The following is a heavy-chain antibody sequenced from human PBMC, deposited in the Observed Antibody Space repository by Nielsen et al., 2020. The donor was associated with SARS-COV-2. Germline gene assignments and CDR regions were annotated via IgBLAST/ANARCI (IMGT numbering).Heavy chain of an antibody. CDR3: ARDIVVVPAAIRAGYYYYGMDV. J-gene: IGHJ6*02. Sequence: ASVKVSCKASGYTFTGYYMHWVRQAPGQELEWMGWINPNSGGTNYAQKFQGRVTMTRDTSISTAYMELSRLRSDDTAVYYCARDIVVVPAAIRAGYYYYGMDVWGQGTTVTVSS. V-gene: IGHV1-2*02. D-gene: IGHD2-2*02. CDR1: GYTFTGYY. CDR2: INPNSGGT.